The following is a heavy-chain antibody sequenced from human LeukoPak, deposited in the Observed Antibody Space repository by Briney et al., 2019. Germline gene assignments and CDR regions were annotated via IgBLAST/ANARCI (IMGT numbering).Heavy chain of an antibody. CDR1: GFTFSSYV. Sequence: PGGSLRLSCAASGFTFSSYVTHWVRPAPGKGLEWVAVISYDGSNKYYADSVKGRFTISRDNSRNTLYLQMNSLRAEDTAVYYCARAHCSSTSCYGDYWGQGTLVTVSS. J-gene: IGHJ4*02. CDR2: ISYDGSNK. D-gene: IGHD2-2*01. CDR3: ARAHCSSTSCYGDY. V-gene: IGHV3-30-3*01.